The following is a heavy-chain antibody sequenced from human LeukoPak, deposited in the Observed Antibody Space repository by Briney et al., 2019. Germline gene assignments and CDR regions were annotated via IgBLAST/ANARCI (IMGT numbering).Heavy chain of an antibody. D-gene: IGHD3-10*01. J-gene: IGHJ4*02. CDR2: ISSSSSTI. CDR1: GFTFSSYS. V-gene: IGHV3-48*01. Sequence: GGSLRLSCAASGFTFSSYSMNWVRQAPGKGLEWVSYISSSSSTIYYADSVKGRFTISRDNAKNSLYLQMNSLRAEDTAVYYCARGGLYGSGSYYIGDYWGQGTLVTVSS. CDR3: ARGGLYGSGSYYIGDY.